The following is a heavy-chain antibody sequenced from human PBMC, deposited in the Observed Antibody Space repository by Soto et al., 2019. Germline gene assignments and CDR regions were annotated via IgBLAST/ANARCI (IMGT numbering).Heavy chain of an antibody. V-gene: IGHV5-51*01. Sequence: GESLKISCKGSGYSFTSYWIGWVRQMPGKGLEWMGIIYPGDSDTRYSPSFQGQVTISADKSISTAYLQWSSLKASDTAMYYCARTHDSGSYYGGFDYWGQGTLVTVSS. CDR1: GYSFTSYW. CDR2: IYPGDSDT. J-gene: IGHJ4*02. CDR3: ARTHDSGSYYGGFDY. D-gene: IGHD1-26*01.